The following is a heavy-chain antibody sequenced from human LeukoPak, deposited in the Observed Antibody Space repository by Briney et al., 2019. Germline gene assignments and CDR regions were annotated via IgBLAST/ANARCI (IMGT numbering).Heavy chain of an antibody. J-gene: IGHJ4*02. CDR2: INPHSGGT. CDR3: ATERGIVGASVGFDY. Sequence: RASVKVSCKASGYTFTGFYMHWVRQAPGQGLEWVGWINPHSGGTNYAQKFQGRVSMTRDTSISTAYMELSRLKSDDTAVYYCATERGIVGASVGFDYWGQGTLVTVSS. CDR1: GYTFTGFY. V-gene: IGHV1-2*02. D-gene: IGHD1-26*01.